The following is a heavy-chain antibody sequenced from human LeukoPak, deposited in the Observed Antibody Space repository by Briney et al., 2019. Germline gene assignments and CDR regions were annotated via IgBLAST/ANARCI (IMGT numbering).Heavy chain of an antibody. Sequence: ASVKVSCKASGYTFTGYYMHWVRQAPGQGLEWMGWMNPNTGNTGYAQKFQGRVTITRNTSISTVYMELSSLRSEDTAVYYCARGVGATISYYHYYIDVWGKGTTVTVSS. CDR2: MNPNTGNT. CDR3: ARGVGATISYYHYYIDV. D-gene: IGHD1-26*01. J-gene: IGHJ6*03. CDR1: GYTFTGYY. V-gene: IGHV1-8*03.